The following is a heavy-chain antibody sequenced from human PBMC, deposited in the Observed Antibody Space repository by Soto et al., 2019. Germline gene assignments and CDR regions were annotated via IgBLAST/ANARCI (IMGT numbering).Heavy chain of an antibody. V-gene: IGHV3-30*16. D-gene: IGHD2-2*01. CDR2: ISYDGSNK. CDR3: AKDRAVDCSSTSCHQLGVNYYYGMDV. J-gene: IGHJ6*02. CDR1: GYTFTGYY. Sequence: QVQLVQSGAEVKKPGASVKVSCKASGYTFTGYYMHWVRQAPGQGLEWVAVISYDGSNKYYADSVKGRFTISRDNSKNTLYLQMNSLRAEDTAVYYCAKDRAVDCSSTSCHQLGVNYYYGMDVWGQGTTVTVSS.